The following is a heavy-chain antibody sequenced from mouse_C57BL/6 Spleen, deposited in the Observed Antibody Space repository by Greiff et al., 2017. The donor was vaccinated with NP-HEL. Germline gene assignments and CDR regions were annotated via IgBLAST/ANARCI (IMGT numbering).Heavy chain of an antibody. CDR3: ARSDYYYGSSLYYFDY. CDR1: GYTFTDYN. Sequence: VQLQQSGPELVKPGASVKIPCKASGYTFTDYNMDWVKQSHGKSLEWIGDINPNNGGTIYNQKFKGKATLTVDKSSSTAYMELLSLTSEDTAVYYCARSDYYYGSSLYYFDYWGQGTTLTVSS. D-gene: IGHD1-1*01. V-gene: IGHV1-18*01. CDR2: INPNNGGT. J-gene: IGHJ2*01.